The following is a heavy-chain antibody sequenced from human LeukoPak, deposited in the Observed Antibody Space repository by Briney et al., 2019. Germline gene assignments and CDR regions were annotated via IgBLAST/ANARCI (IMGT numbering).Heavy chain of an antibody. V-gene: IGHV3-30*03. Sequence: PGRSLRLSCAASGFTFSSYGMHWVRQAPGKGLEWVAVISYDGSNKYYADSAKGRFTISRDNSKNTLYLQMNSLRAEDTAVYYCARGSYYYDSSGYSGRANWFDPWGQGTLVTVSS. J-gene: IGHJ5*02. CDR2: ISYDGSNK. CDR3: ARGSYYYDSSGYSGRANWFDP. D-gene: IGHD3-22*01. CDR1: GFTFSSYG.